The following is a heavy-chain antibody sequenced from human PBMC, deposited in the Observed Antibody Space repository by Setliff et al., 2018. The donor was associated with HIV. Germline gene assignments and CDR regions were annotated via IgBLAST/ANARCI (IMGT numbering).Heavy chain of an antibody. CDR1: GGSFSGSY. D-gene: IGHD3-10*01. Sequence: SLTCAVYGGSFSGSYWSWIRQPPGKGLEWIGEINHSGSTNYSPSLKSRVTISVDTSKNQFSLKLSSVTAADTAVYYCARARITMVRGVHRRGDYYYYMDVWGKGTTVTVSS. CDR3: ARARITMVRGVHRRGDYYYYMDV. J-gene: IGHJ6*03. CDR2: INHSGST. V-gene: IGHV4-34*01.